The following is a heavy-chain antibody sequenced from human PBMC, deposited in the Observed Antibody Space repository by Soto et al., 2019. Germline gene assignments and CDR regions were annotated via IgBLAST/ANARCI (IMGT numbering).Heavy chain of an antibody. V-gene: IGHV3-48*01. D-gene: IGHD3-22*01. Sequence: GGSLRLSCAASGFTFSSYSMHWVRQAPGKGLEWVSYISPSSSSIYYADSVKGRFTISRDNAKNSLYLQMNSLRAEDTAVYYCARVAYYYDSSGYYHYDYWGQGTLVTVSS. CDR2: ISPSSSSI. CDR1: GFTFSSYS. CDR3: ARVAYYYDSSGYYHYDY. J-gene: IGHJ4*02.